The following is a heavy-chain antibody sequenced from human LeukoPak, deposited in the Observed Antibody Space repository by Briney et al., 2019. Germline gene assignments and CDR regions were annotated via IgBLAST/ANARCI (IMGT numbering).Heavy chain of an antibody. Sequence: ASVNVSCKASGYTFTGYYMHWVRQAPGQGLEWIGWINPNSGGTNYAQKFQGRVSRTRDTSISTAYMELSRLISDGTAVYYCARGGSGWFDAFDIWGQGTMVTVSS. J-gene: IGHJ3*02. CDR3: ARGGSGWFDAFDI. CDR2: INPNSGGT. CDR1: GYTFTGYY. V-gene: IGHV1-2*02. D-gene: IGHD6-19*01.